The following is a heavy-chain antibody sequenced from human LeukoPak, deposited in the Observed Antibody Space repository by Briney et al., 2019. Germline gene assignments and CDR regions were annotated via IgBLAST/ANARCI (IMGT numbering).Heavy chain of an antibody. CDR1: GYSFTSYW. CDR3: ARLPGWVAAAGPFFDY. Sequence: GESLKISCKGSGYSFTSYWIGWVRQMPGKGLEWMGIIYPGDSDTRYSPSFQGQVTISADKSISTAYLQWSSLKASDTAMYYCARLPGWVAAAGPFFDYWGQGTLVTVSS. D-gene: IGHD6-13*01. CDR2: IYPGDSDT. J-gene: IGHJ4*02. V-gene: IGHV5-51*01.